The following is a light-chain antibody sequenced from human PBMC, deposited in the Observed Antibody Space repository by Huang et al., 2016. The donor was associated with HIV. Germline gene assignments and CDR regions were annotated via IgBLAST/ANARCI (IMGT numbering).Light chain of an antibody. CDR1: HSVRSN. J-gene: IGKJ1*01. Sequence: EMVMTQSPATLSVSPGEGATLSCRASHSVRSNLAWYQQKPGQAPRLLIYDASTRATGIPARCSGSGSGTEFTLTISSLQSEDSAVYYCQQYNNWPTFGQGTKVEIK. CDR2: DAS. CDR3: QQYNNWPT. V-gene: IGKV3-15*01.